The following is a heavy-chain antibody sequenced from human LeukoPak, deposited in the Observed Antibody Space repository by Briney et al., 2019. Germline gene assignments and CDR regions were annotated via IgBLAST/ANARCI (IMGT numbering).Heavy chain of an antibody. V-gene: IGHV3-21*01. Sequence: LRLSXAASGFTFSSYTMNWVRQAPGKGLEWVSSISSSSSYIYYADSLKGRFTISRGNAKNSLYLQMNSLRAEDTAVYYCARELGAFDIWGQGTMXT. CDR3: ARELGAFDI. CDR2: ISSSSSYI. CDR1: GFTFSSYT. J-gene: IGHJ3*02. D-gene: IGHD7-27*01.